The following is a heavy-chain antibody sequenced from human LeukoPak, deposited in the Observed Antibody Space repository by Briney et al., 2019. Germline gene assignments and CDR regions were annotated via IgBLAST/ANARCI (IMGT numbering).Heavy chain of an antibody. CDR2: ISSSSSYI. CDR3: ASLSYDSSGYVLF. V-gene: IGHV3-21*01. CDR1: GFTFSSYS. Sequence: PGGSLRLSCAASGFTFSSYSMNWVRQAPGKGLEWVSSISSSSSYIYYADSVKGRFTTSRDNAKNSLYLQMNSLRAEDTAVYYCASLSYDSSGYVLFWGQGTLVTVSS. D-gene: IGHD3-22*01. J-gene: IGHJ4*02.